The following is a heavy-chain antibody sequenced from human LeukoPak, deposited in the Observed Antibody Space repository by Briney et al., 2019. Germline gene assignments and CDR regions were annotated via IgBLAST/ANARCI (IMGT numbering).Heavy chain of an antibody. V-gene: IGHV4-59*01. D-gene: IGHD3-3*01. J-gene: IGHJ4*02. Sequence: SETLSLTCTVSGGSISSYYWSWIRQPPGKGLGWNGYIYYSGSTNYNPSLKSRVTISVDTSKNQFSLKLSSVTAADTAVYYCARATAPRSNCPRSGPLDYWGQGTLVTVSS. CDR3: ARATAPRSNCPRSGPLDY. CDR2: IYYSGST. CDR1: GGSISSYY.